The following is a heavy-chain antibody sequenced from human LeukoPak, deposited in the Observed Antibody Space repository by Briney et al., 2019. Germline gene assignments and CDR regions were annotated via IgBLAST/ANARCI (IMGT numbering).Heavy chain of an antibody. CDR1: GYTFTSYD. J-gene: IGHJ5*02. V-gene: IGHV1-8*03. CDR2: MNPNSGNA. CDR3: ARADYYGSGSYYIGNWFDP. Sequence: ASVRVSCKASGYTFTSYDINWVRQATGQGLEWMGWMNPNSGNAGYAQKFQGRVTITRNTSISTAYMELSRLRSDDTAVYYCARADYYGSGSYYIGNWFDPWGQGTLVTVSS. D-gene: IGHD3-10*01.